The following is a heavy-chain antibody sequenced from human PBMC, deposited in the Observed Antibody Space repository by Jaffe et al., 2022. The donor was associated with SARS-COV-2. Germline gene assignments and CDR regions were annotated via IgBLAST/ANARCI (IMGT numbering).Heavy chain of an antibody. CDR1: GFTFNIYG. D-gene: IGHD3-3*01. Sequence: QVQLVESGGGVVQSGRSLRLSCAASGFTFNIYGMHWVRQAPGKGLEWVAVIAHDGSSKYHVDSVEGRFTISRDNSKNTLYLQMNSLRAEDTAVYYCARDFGAVRYFDFWGQGTLVTVSS. CDR2: IAHDGSSK. CDR3: ARDFGAVRYFDF. V-gene: IGHV3-33*05. J-gene: IGHJ4*02.